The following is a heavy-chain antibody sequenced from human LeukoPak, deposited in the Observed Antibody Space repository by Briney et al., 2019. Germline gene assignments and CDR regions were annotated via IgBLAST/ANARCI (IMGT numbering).Heavy chain of an antibody. V-gene: IGHV4-30-4*01. D-gene: IGHD3-10*01. J-gene: IGHJ3*02. Sequence: SETLSLTCAVYGGSFSGYYWSWIRQPPGKGLEWIGYIYYSGSTYYNPSLKSRVTISVDTSKNQFSLKLGSVPAADTAVYYCARVGDYYGSGSYAFDIWGQGTMVTVSS. CDR3: ARVGDYYGSGSYAFDI. CDR2: IYYSGST. CDR1: GGSFSGYY.